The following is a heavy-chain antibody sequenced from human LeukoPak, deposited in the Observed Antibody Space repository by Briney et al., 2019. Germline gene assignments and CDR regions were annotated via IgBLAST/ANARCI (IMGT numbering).Heavy chain of an antibody. CDR2: IYYSGST. D-gene: IGHD5-18*01. J-gene: IGHJ6*02. Sequence: SETLSLTCTVSGGSVSSGSYYWSWIRQPPGKGLEWIGYIYYSGSTNYNPSLKSRVTISVDTSKNQFSLKLSSVTAADTAVYYCAGASGYSYGSPLYYYYYGMDVWGQGTTVTGSS. CDR1: GGSVSSGSYY. V-gene: IGHV4-61*01. CDR3: AGASGYSYGSPLYYYYYGMDV.